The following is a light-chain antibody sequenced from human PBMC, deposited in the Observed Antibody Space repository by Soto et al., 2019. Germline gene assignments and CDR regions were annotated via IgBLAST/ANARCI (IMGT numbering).Light chain of an antibody. V-gene: IGLV2-14*01. CDR3: SSYTSSSTPVV. CDR2: EVS. J-gene: IGLJ1*01. CDR1: SSDVGGYNY. Sequence: QSALTQPASVSGSPGQAITISCTGTSSDVGGYNYVSWYQQHPGKAPKLIIYEVSNRPSGVSNRFSGSKSGHTASLTISGLQAEDEADYYCSSYTSSSTPVVFGTGTKVTVL.